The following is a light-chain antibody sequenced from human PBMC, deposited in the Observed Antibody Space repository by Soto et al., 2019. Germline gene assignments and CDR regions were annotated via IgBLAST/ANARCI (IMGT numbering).Light chain of an antibody. J-gene: IGLJ1*01. CDR3: CSYAGSSAYV. CDR2: DVS. CDR1: SSDVGGYNH. Sequence: QSVLTQPRSVSGSPGQSVTISCTGTSSDVGGYNHVSWYQQNPGEAPKVMIFDVSKRPSGVPDRFSGSKSDNPASLTISGLQAEDEADYYCCSYAGSSAYVFGAGTKVTVL. V-gene: IGLV2-11*01.